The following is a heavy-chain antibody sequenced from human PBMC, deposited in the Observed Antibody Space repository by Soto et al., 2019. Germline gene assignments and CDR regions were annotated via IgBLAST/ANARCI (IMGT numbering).Heavy chain of an antibody. CDR2: IKQDGSEK. J-gene: IGHJ4*02. CDR3: ARDLVAVASRYFDY. D-gene: IGHD6-19*01. V-gene: IGHV3-7*01. CDR1: GFTFSSYW. Sequence: LRLSCAASGFTFSSYWMSWVRQAPGKGLEWVANIKQDGSEKYYVDSVKGRFTISRDNAKNSLYLQMNSLRAEDTAVYYCARDLVAVASRYFDYWGQGTLVTVSS.